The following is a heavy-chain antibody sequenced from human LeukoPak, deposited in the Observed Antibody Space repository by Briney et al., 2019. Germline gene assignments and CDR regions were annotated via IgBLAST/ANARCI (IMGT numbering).Heavy chain of an antibody. V-gene: IGHV4-34*01. J-gene: IGHJ1*01. Sequence: SETLSLTCAVYGGSFSGYYWSWIRQPPGKGLEWIGEINHSGSTNYNPSLKSRVTISVDTTKNQFSLKLSSVTAADTAVYYCASRRSRIAAAGIGHFQHWGQGTLVTVSS. CDR3: ASRRSRIAAAGIGHFQH. D-gene: IGHD6-13*01. CDR2: INHSGST. CDR1: GGSFSGYY.